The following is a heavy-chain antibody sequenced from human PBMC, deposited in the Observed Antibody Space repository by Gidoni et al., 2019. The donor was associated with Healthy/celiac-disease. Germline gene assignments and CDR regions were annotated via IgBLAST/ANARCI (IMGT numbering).Heavy chain of an antibody. D-gene: IGHD2-15*01. J-gene: IGHJ4*02. CDR3: ARVLYCSGGSCYLSDY. V-gene: IGHV4-30-4*01. CDR2: IYYSGST. CDR1: GGSISSGDYY. Sequence: QVQLQESGPGLVKPSQTLSLTCTVSGGSISSGDYYWSWIRQPPGKGLEWIGYIYYSGSTYYNPSLKSRVTISVDTSKNQFSLKLSSVTAADTAVYYCARVLYCSGGSCYLSDYWGQGTLVTVSS.